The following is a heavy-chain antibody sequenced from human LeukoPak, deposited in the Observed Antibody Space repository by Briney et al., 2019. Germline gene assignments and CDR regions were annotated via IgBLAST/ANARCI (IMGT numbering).Heavy chain of an antibody. J-gene: IGHJ4*02. CDR3: ARVIYYDSSGYDY. D-gene: IGHD3-22*01. Sequence: ASVKVSCKASGYTFTSYDINWVRQATGQGLEWMGWMNPNSGNTGYAQKFQGRVTITRNTSISTAYMELSSLRSENTAVYYCARVIYYDSSGYDYWGQGTLVTVSS. V-gene: IGHV1-8*03. CDR1: GYTFTSYD. CDR2: MNPNSGNT.